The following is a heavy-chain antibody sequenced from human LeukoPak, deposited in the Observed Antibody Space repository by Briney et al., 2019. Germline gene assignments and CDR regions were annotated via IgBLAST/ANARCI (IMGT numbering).Heavy chain of an antibody. CDR3: ATYSHWVAGDV. CDR1: GFTFSESW. CDR2: MNQDGSEK. V-gene: IGHV3-7*01. J-gene: IGHJ6*02. Sequence: GGSLRLSCAASGFTFSESWMSWVRQAPGKGLEWVANMNQDGSEKDYVDSVKGRFTITRDNARKSLYLQMSSLRVEDTGVYYCATYSHWVAGDVWGQGTTVTVSS. D-gene: IGHD3-16*01.